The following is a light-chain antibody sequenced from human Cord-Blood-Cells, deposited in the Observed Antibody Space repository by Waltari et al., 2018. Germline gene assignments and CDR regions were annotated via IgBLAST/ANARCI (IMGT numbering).Light chain of an antibody. CDR3: SSYTSTSSLV. Sequence: QSALTQPPSVAGSPGQSVTISCTGTSSDVGSYNRVSWYQQPPGTAPKLMIYEVSNRRSGVLYCFSRSTSGNTASLSMTGFQAGYVANYYSSSYTSTSSLVFGGGTKLTVL. CDR2: EVS. V-gene: IGLV2-18*02. CDR1: SSDVGSYNR. J-gene: IGLJ3*02.